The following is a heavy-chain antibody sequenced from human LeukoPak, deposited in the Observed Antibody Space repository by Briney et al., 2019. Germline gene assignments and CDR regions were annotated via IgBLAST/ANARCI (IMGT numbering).Heavy chain of an antibody. Sequence: SLTCAVYGGSFSGYYWSWIRQPPGKGLEWIGEINHSGSTNYNPSLKSRVTISVDTSKNQFSLKLSSVTAADTAVYYCSLGYYFDYWGQGTLVTVSS. V-gene: IGHV4-34*01. CDR2: INHSGST. D-gene: IGHD3-16*01. J-gene: IGHJ4*02. CDR1: GGSFSGYY. CDR3: SLGYYFDY.